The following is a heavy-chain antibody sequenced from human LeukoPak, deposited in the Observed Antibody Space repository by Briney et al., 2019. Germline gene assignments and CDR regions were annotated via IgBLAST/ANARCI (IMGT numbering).Heavy chain of an antibody. V-gene: IGHV3-53*01. CDR2: FYRGDST. Sequence: PGGSLRLSCTASGFTFSSYSMNWVRRAPGKGLEWVSFFYRGDSTYYAESVRGRFTISRDNSKDTLYLLMNSLIPEDTAVYYCTTDGTVTDWGQGTLVTVSS. D-gene: IGHD1-1*01. CDR3: TTDGTVTD. J-gene: IGHJ4*02. CDR1: GFTFSSYS.